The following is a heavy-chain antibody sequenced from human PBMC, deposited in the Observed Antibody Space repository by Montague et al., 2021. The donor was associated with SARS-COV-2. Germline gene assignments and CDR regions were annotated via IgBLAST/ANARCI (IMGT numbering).Heavy chain of an antibody. CDR1: GFTFSSYA. D-gene: IGHD5-24*01. CDR2: ISYGGSNK. Sequence: SLRLSCAASGFTFSSYAMHWVRQAPGKGLEWVAVISYGGSNKYYADSVKGRFTISRDNSKNTLYLQMNSLRAEDTAVYYCARARPFHGYPHYFDLWGRGTLVTVSS. CDR3: ARARPFHGYPHYFDL. V-gene: IGHV3-30-3*01. J-gene: IGHJ2*01.